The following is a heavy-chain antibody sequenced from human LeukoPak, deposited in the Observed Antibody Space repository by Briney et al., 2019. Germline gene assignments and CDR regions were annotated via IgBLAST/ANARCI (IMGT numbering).Heavy chain of an antibody. J-gene: IGHJ6*02. D-gene: IGHD3-9*01. CDR3: ARDHGDLTGYYNVDYYYGMDV. CDR2: IRYDGSNK. V-gene: IGHV3-33*01. CDR1: GFTFSSYG. Sequence: GGSLRLSCAATGFTFSSYGMHWVRQAPGKGLEWVAVIRYDGSNKYYADSVKGRFTISRDNSKNTLYLQMNSLRAEDTAVYYCARDHGDLTGYYNVDYYYGMDVWGQGTTVTVSS.